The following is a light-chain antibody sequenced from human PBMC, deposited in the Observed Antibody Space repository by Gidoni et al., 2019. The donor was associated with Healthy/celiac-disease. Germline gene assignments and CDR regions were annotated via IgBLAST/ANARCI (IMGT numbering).Light chain of an antibody. Sequence: SYELTQPPSVSVSPGQTASITCPGDKLGDKYACWYQQKPGQSPVLVIYQDSKRPSGTPARFSGSNSGNTATLTIRGTQAMDEADYYCQAWDSSTAVFGGGTKLTVL. V-gene: IGLV3-1*01. CDR1: KLGDKY. J-gene: IGLJ3*02. CDR3: QAWDSSTAV. CDR2: QDS.